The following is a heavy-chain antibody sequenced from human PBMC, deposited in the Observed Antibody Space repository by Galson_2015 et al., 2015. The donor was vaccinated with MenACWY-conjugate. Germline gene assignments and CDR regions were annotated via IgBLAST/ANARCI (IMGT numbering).Heavy chain of an antibody. V-gene: IGHV5-51*01. J-gene: IGHJ5*02. CDR2: MYPGESDT. Sequence: QSGAEVKKPGESLQISCTGSGSSFTSYWIGWVRQMPGKGMEWMGIMYPGESDTRYSPSFQGQVTISADKSISTAYLQWSSLKASDTAMYYCARKGGSGSYYTSRLFDPWGQGTLVTVSS. D-gene: IGHD3-10*01. CDR1: GSSFTSYW. CDR3: ARKGGSGSYYTSRLFDP.